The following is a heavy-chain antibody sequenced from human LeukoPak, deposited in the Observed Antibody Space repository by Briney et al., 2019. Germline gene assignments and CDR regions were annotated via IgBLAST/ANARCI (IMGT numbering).Heavy chain of an antibody. J-gene: IGHJ6*03. CDR3: AREYRQDYGDDEPFYYMDV. Sequence: GSLRLSCAASGFTFSDYYMSWIRQPPGKGLEWIGYIYYSGSTNYNPSLKSRVTISVDTSKNQFSLKLSSVTAADTAVYYCAREYRQDYGDDEPFYYMDVWGKGTTVTVSS. V-gene: IGHV4-59*01. CDR2: IYYSGST. CDR1: GFTFSDYY. D-gene: IGHD4-17*01.